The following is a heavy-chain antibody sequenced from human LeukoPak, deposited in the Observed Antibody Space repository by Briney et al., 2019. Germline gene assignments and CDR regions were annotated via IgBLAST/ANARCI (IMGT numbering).Heavy chain of an antibody. CDR3: ASPDYYDSSGYN. CDR2: ISYDGSNK. CDR1: GFTFSSYG. J-gene: IGHJ4*02. Sequence: GGSLRLSCAASGFTFSSYGMHWVRQAPGKGLEWVAVISYDGSNKYYADSVKGRFTISRDNSKNTLYLQMNSLRAEDTAVYYCASPDYYDSSGYNWGQGTLVTVSS. D-gene: IGHD3-22*01. V-gene: IGHV3-30*03.